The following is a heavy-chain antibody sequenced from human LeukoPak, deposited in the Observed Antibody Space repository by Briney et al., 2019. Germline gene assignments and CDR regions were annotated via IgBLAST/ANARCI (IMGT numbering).Heavy chain of an antibody. V-gene: IGHV1-2*02. CDR2: INPDSGGS. CDR3: ARDMTGGIWARATSFDH. Sequence: ASVKVSCKASGYTFTSYAMNWVRQAPGQGPEWMGWINPDSGGSEYGQKFQGRVTFTSDTSSTTIYMEVSSLKSDDTAVYYCARDMTGGIWARATSFDHWGQGTLVTVSS. J-gene: IGHJ4*02. D-gene: IGHD1-14*01. CDR1: GYTFTSYA.